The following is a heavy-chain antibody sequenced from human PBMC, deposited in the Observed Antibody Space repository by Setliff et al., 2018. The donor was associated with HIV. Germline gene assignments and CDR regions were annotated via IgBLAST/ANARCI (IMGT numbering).Heavy chain of an antibody. CDR3: MKXXXXXGSGS. V-gene: IGHV3-7*01. CDR1: GFTIRGYW. D-gene: IGHD3-10*01. CDR2: IKEGGSVR. J-gene: IGHJ4*01. Sequence: PGGSLRLSCAASGFTIRGYWMDWVRQAPGXGLEWVASIKEGGSVRFYVDSVKGRFTISRXXAENSLSLQMNSLRAEDPAMYYCMKXXXXXGSGSWGHGTXVTVSS.